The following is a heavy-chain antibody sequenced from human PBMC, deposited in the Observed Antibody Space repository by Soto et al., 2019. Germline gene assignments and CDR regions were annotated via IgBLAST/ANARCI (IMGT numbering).Heavy chain of an antibody. CDR3: ARLACSSTRCFTSFDY. D-gene: IGHD2-2*02. Sequence: SETLSLTCTVSGGSISGYYWIWIRQPPGKGLEWIGYIYSSGSTNYNPSLQSRVTISVDTSKNQFSLKLSSVTAADTAVYYCARLACSSTRCFTSFDYWCQRALLTVSS. J-gene: IGHJ4*02. CDR1: GGSISGYY. CDR2: IYSSGST. V-gene: IGHV4-59*08.